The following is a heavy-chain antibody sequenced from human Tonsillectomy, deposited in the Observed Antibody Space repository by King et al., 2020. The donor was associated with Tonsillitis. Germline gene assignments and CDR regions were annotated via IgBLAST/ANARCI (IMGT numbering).Heavy chain of an antibody. CDR3: SRHDETIDY. D-gene: IGHD1-1*01. V-gene: IGHV3-73*01. Sequence: AYAASVKGRFTISRDDSNNTAYLQMNSLKTEDTAVYYCSRHDETIDYWGQGTLVTVSS. J-gene: IGHJ4*02.